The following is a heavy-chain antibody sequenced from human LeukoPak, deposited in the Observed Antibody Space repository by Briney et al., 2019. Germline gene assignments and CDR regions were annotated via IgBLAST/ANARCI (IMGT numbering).Heavy chain of an antibody. CDR3: ARAGLAGSGWYYFDY. V-gene: IGHV3-30-3*01. CDR1: GFTFSSYA. Sequence: PGGSLRLSCAASGFTFSSYAMHWVRQAPGKGLEWVAVISYDGSNKYYADSVKGRFTISRDNSKNTLYLQMNSLRAEDTAVYYCARAGLAGSGWYYFDYWGQGTLVTVSS. CDR2: ISYDGSNK. J-gene: IGHJ4*02. D-gene: IGHD6-19*01.